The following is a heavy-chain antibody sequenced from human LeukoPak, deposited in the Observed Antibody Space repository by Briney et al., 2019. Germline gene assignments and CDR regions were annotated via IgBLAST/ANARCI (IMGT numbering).Heavy chain of an antibody. J-gene: IGHJ4*02. V-gene: IGHV4-59*01. CDR3: ARAAGGIPSRFDY. CDR1: GGSISSYY. CDR2: IYYSGST. Sequence: PSETLSLTCTVSGGSISSYYWSWIRQPPGKGLEWIGYIYYSGSTNYNPSLKSRVTISVDTSKNQFSLKLSSVTAADTAVYYCARAAGGIPSRFDYWGQGTLVTVSS. D-gene: IGHD2-21*01.